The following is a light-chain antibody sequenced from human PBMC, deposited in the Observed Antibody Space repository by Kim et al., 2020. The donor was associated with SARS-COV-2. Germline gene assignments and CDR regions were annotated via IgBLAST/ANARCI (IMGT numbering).Light chain of an antibody. Sequence: ASVGDRVTITVRASQSISNHLAWYQQKPGKVPKLLIYAASTLQSGVPSRFSGSGSGTDFTLTISSLQPEDVATYYCQKYNSAPLTFGGGTKVDIK. J-gene: IGKJ4*01. CDR2: AAS. CDR3: QKYNSAPLT. CDR1: QSISNH. V-gene: IGKV1-27*01.